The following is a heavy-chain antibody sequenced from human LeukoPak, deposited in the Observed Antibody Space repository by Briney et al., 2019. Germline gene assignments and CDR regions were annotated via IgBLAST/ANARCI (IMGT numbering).Heavy chain of an antibody. Sequence: GRSLRLSCAASGFTFSSYAMHWVRQAPGKGLEWVAVISYDGSNKYYADSVKGRFTISRDNSKNTLYLQMNSLRAEDTAVYYCAREHGSYYTYYFDYWGQGTLVTVSS. V-gene: IGHV3-30-3*01. D-gene: IGHD1-26*01. CDR2: ISYDGSNK. CDR1: GFTFSSYA. CDR3: AREHGSYYTYYFDY. J-gene: IGHJ4*02.